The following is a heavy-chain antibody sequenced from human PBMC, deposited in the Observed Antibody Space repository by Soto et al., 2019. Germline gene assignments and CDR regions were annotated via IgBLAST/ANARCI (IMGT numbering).Heavy chain of an antibody. CDR2: IWYDGSNK. CDR1: GFTFSSHG. J-gene: IGHJ4*02. CDR3: ARPGMSRGGVASDQVNFDC. D-gene: IGHD3-10*01. Sequence: QEQLVESGGGVVQPGRSLGLSCAASGFTFSSHGMHWGRQAPGKELEWVAVIWYDGSNKYYADSVKGRFTISRDNSKNTWYLQMNSLIAEDTAVYYCARPGMSRGGVASDQVNFDCWGQGTMVTVSS. V-gene: IGHV3-33*01.